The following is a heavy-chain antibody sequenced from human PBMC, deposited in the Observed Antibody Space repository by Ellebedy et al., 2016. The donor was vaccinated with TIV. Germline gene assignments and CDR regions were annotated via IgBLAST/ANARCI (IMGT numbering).Heavy chain of an antibody. CDR3: ETQLGNTEF. Sequence: GESLKISCEASESTFSSYGMSWVRQAPGKGLEWVSSISTTDGTHYADSVKGRFTISRDNPKNTLYLQMNSLRVEDTAVYYCETQLGNTEFWGQGTLVIVSS. CDR1: ESTFSSYG. CDR2: ISTTDGT. J-gene: IGHJ4*02. D-gene: IGHD5-24*01. V-gene: IGHV3-23*01.